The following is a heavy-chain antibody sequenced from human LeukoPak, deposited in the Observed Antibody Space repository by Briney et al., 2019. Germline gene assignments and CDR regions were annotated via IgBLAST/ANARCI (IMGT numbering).Heavy chain of an antibody. J-gene: IGHJ4*02. CDR1: GGTFSSYA. CDR3: ASGYSYGTTAFDY. CDR2: IIPIFGTA. D-gene: IGHD5-18*01. V-gene: IGHV1-69*13. Sequence: ASVKVSCKASGGTFSSYAISWVRQAPGQGLEWMGGIIPIFGTANYAQKFQGRVTITAGESTSTAYMELSSLRSEDAAVYYCASGYSYGTTAFDYWGQGTLVTVSS.